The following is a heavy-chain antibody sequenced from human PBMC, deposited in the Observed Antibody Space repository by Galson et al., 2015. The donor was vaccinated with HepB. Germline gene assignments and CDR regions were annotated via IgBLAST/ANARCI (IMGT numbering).Heavy chain of an antibody. CDR2: INTNTGNP. Sequence: SVKVSCKASGYTFTSYAMNWVRQAPGQGLEWMGWINTNTGNPTYAQGFTGRFVFSLDTSVSTAYLQISSLKAEDTAVYYCAREEWFGELLYRWFDPWGQGTLVTVSS. V-gene: IGHV7-4-1*02. J-gene: IGHJ5*02. D-gene: IGHD3-10*01. CDR3: AREEWFGELLYRWFDP. CDR1: GYTFTSYA.